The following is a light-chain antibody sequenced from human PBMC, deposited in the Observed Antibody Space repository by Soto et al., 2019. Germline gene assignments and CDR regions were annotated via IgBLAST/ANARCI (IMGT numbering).Light chain of an antibody. CDR2: KAS. J-gene: IGKJ1*01. Sequence: DIQMTQSPSTLSASVGDRATITCRASQSLSTWLAWYQQKTGKAPKVLIYKASSLENGVQSRFSGSGSGTEFTITISSLQPDDVATYYCQHYSTYSWTFGQGTKVEIK. CDR1: QSLSTW. V-gene: IGKV1-5*03. CDR3: QHYSTYSWT.